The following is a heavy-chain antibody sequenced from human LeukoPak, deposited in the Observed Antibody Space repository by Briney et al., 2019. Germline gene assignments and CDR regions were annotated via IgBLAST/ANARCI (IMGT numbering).Heavy chain of an antibody. V-gene: IGHV1-8*01. CDR1: GYTFTSYD. CDR3: ARGGGYSYGILDY. Sequence: ASVKVSCKASGYTFTSYDINWVRQATGQGLEWMGWMNPNSGSTGYAQKFQGRVSMTRNTSISTAYMELSSLKSEDTAVYYCARGGGYSYGILDYWAQGTPVTVSS. J-gene: IGHJ4*02. CDR2: MNPNSGST. D-gene: IGHD5-18*01.